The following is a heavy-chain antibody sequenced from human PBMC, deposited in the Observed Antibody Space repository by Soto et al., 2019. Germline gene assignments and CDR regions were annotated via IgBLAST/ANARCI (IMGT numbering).Heavy chain of an antibody. CDR1: GFTFSSYG. J-gene: IGHJ3*02. D-gene: IGHD3-10*01. Sequence: QVQLVESGGGVVQPGRSLRLSCAASGFTFSSYGMHWVRQAPGKGLEWVAVISYDGSNKYYADSVKGRFTIFRDNSKNTLDLKLYCLRAEDTAVYYCAKEISMVRGVSDAFDIWGQGTMVTVSS. CDR3: AKEISMVRGVSDAFDI. V-gene: IGHV3-30*18. CDR2: ISYDGSNK.